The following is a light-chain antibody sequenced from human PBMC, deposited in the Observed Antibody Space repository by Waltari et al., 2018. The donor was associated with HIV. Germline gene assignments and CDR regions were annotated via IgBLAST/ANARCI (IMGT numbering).Light chain of an antibody. Sequence: EIVLTQSPGPLSLSPGERASLSCRASQSVTNNYLAWYQQKPGQAPTLLIYRASSMDTGIPDRFSGSGSGTDFTLTISRLEPEDFAVYYCQDYGSSPETFGQGTKVEIK. CDR3: QDYGSSPET. CDR2: RAS. CDR1: QSVTNNY. V-gene: IGKV3-20*01. J-gene: IGKJ1*01.